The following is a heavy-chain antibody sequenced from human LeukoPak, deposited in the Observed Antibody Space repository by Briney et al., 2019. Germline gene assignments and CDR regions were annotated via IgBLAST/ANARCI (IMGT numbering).Heavy chain of an antibody. D-gene: IGHD2-2*01. V-gene: IGHV3-49*04. CDR1: GFTFGDYA. CDR3: SREVRGRFDY. J-gene: IGHJ4*02. Sequence: GRSLRLSCTASGFTFGDYAMSWVRQAPGKGLEWVSFIRGKVYGATTGYAASVEGRFTISRDDSESVAYLQMNSLKTEDTAVYYCSREVRGRFDYWGQGTLVTVSS. CDR2: IRGKVYGATT.